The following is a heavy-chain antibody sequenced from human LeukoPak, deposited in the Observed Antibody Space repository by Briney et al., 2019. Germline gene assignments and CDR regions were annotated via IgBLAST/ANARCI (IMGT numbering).Heavy chain of an antibody. CDR1: GYTFTYYG. Sequence: ASVKVSCKASGYTFTYYGISWVRQAPGQGLEWVGWVSAYNGNTNYAQKLQGRVTMTTDTSTSTAYMELRSLRSDDTAVYYCARDLVGATPTSPADYWGQGTLVTVSS. V-gene: IGHV1-18*01. D-gene: IGHD1-26*01. J-gene: IGHJ4*02. CDR2: VSAYNGNT. CDR3: ARDLVGATPTSPADY.